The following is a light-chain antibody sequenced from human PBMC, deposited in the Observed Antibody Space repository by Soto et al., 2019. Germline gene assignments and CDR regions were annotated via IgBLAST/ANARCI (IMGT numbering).Light chain of an antibody. CDR1: QSVSSN. CDR2: GAS. Sequence: EIVMTQSPATLSVSPGERATLSCRASQSVSSNLAWYQQKPGQAPRLLIYGASTRANGIPARFSGSGSGTEFTLTISSLQSEDFAVYYCQQYNNWFLTFGGGTKVEIK. CDR3: QQYNNWFLT. V-gene: IGKV3-15*01. J-gene: IGKJ4*01.